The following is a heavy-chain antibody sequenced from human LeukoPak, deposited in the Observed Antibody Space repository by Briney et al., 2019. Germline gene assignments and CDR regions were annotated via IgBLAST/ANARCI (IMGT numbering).Heavy chain of an antibody. V-gene: IGHV3-66*01. CDR2: IYDGGST. Sequence: GGSLRLSCAASGFTVSSKYISWVRQAPGKGLEWVSVIYDGGSTDYADSVKGRFTISRDNSKSKVYLQMNSLRVEDTAVYYCAREASYSGSWWYFDHWGQGTLVTVSS. D-gene: IGHD6-13*01. CDR1: GFTVSSKY. CDR3: AREASYSGSWWYFDH. J-gene: IGHJ4*02.